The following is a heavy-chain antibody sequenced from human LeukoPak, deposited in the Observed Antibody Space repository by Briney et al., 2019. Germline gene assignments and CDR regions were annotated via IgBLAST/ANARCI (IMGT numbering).Heavy chain of an antibody. J-gene: IGHJ4*02. CDR3: ARTARITIFGVVDSTLFDY. CDR2: IYYSGST. D-gene: IGHD3-3*01. CDR1: GGSFSSYY. V-gene: IGHV4-59*01. Sequence: SETLSLTCAVYGGSFSSYYWSWIRQPPGKGLEWIGYIYYSGSTNYNPSLKSRVTISVDTSKNQFSLKLSSVTAADTAVYYCARTARITIFGVVDSTLFDYWGQGTLVTVPS.